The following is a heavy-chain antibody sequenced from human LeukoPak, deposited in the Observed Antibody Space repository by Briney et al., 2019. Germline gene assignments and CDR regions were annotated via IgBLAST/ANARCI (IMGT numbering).Heavy chain of an antibody. CDR1: GYTFTSYY. J-gene: IGHJ3*02. CDR2: INPSGGST. Sequence: GASVKVSCKASGYTFTSYYMHWVRQAPGQGLEWMGIINPSGGSTSYAQKFQGRVTMTRDTSTSTVYMELSSLRSEDTAVYYCARDPDYGSGSYYNSHAFDIWGQGTMATVSS. V-gene: IGHV1-46*01. CDR3: ARDPDYGSGSYYNSHAFDI. D-gene: IGHD3-10*01.